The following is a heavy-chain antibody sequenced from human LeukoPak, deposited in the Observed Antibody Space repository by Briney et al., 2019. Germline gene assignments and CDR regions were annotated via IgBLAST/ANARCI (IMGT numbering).Heavy chain of an antibody. CDR2: TYYRSKWYN. CDR1: GDSVSSNRAT. D-gene: IGHD6-13*01. J-gene: IGHJ6*03. CDR3: ARVGKRMAAAGDYYFYMDV. V-gene: IGHV6-1*01. Sequence: QTLSLTCAISGDSVSSNRATWDWIRQSPSRGLEWLGRTYYRSKWYNDYAVSVKSRININPDTSKNQFSLQLNSVTPEGTAVYYRARVGKRMAAAGDYYFYMDVWGKGTTVTISS.